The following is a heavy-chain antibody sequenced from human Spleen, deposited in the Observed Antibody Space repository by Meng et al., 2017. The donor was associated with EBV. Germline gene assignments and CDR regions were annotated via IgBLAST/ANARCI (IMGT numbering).Heavy chain of an antibody. Sequence: HVQLQESGPVLVKPSETLSLTCTVSSGSVSSGNFFWSWIWQSPGKGLEWIGNIYYTGSTNYKPSLKSRVTVSVDTSKNHFSLELRSVTAADTAVYYCARDRNPSYDYRGGFDPWGQGTLVTVSS. D-gene: IGHD3-16*01. CDR3: ARDRNPSYDYRGGFDP. CDR2: IYYTGST. J-gene: IGHJ5*02. V-gene: IGHV4-61*01. CDR1: SGSVSSGNFF.